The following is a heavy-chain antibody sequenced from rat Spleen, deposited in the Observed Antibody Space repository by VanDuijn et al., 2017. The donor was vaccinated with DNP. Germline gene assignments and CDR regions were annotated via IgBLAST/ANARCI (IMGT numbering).Heavy chain of an antibody. CDR2: INADGGIT. CDR3: TREQHFHFDY. V-gene: IGHV5-58*01. Sequence: EVQLVESGGGLVQPGRSLKLSCVASGFSFSNFWMYWIRQAPGKGLEWVASINADGGITYYPDSVKGRFTISRNNAENSLYLQMNSLKSEDTATYYCTREQHFHFDYWGQGVMVTVSS. D-gene: IGHD1-10*01. CDR1: GFSFSNFW. J-gene: IGHJ2*01.